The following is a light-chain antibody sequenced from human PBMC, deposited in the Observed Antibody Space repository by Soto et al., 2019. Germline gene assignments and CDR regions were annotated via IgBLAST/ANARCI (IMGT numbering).Light chain of an antibody. J-gene: IGKJ2*01. CDR1: QRIGTY. CDR2: AAS. Sequence: DIQMTQSPSSLAASVGDTVTITCRASQRIGTYLNWYQQTPGKAPKLLIYAASNLQSGVPSRFSGSGYGKDFTLTISSVQPEDYATYFHQQTYTIPDNFGQWTKVEIX. V-gene: IGKV1-39*01. CDR3: QQTYTIPDN.